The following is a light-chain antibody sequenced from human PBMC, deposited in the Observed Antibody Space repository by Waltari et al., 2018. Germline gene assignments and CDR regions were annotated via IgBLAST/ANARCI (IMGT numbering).Light chain of an antibody. CDR1: SSNNAAGYD. V-gene: IGLV1-40*01. Sequence: QSVLTQPPSVSGAPGQRVTSSCTGSSSNNAAGYDVHWYQQLPGTAPKLLIYVTNNRPSGVPDRFSGSKSGTSASLAITGLRVEDEADYYCQSYDDSLKGVLFGGGTKLTVL. J-gene: IGLJ2*01. CDR2: VTN. CDR3: QSYDDSLKGVL.